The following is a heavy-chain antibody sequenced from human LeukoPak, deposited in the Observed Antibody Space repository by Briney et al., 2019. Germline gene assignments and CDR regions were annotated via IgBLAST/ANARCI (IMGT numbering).Heavy chain of an antibody. Sequence: GGSLRLSCEASGFTFSIYTMNWVRQAPGKGLEWVSIISAGSRHIYYADSVRGRFTISRDDAKNSLYLQMNTLRAEDTAVYHCASNSASGGRSTNGYYYYMDVWGKGTTVTVSS. CDR3: ASNSASGGRSTNGYYYYMDV. CDR2: ISAGSRHI. J-gene: IGHJ6*03. V-gene: IGHV3-21*01. D-gene: IGHD2-2*01. CDR1: GFTFSIYT.